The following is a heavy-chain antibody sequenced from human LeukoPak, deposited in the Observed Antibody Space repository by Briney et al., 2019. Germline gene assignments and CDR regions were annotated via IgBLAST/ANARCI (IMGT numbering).Heavy chain of an antibody. J-gene: IGHJ4*02. Sequence: GGSLRLSCAASGFTFSSYAMHWVRQAPGKGLEWVAVISYDGSTKYYADSVKGRFIISRDNFKDTVFLQVNSLRPEDTAVFYCARASESGSAPGRIGYWGQGALVIVSS. D-gene: IGHD6-19*01. CDR3: ARASESGSAPGRIGY. CDR1: GFTFSSYA. CDR2: ISYDGSTK. V-gene: IGHV3-30*04.